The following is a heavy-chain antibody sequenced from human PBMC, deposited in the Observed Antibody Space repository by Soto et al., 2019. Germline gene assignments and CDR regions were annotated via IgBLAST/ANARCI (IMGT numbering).Heavy chain of an antibody. J-gene: IGHJ5*02. CDR3: ARESEGGDLHDWFDP. Sequence: EPVSLTCSVSGDSIGTYYWSWVRQPPGKGLEWLGFVHYSGSTQYNPSLKGRVTISVDMSKNQLSLKLRSVTAADTAVYYCARESEGGDLHDWFDPWGQGTLVTVSS. D-gene: IGHD3-16*01. CDR1: GDSIGTYY. CDR2: VHYSGST. V-gene: IGHV4-59*01.